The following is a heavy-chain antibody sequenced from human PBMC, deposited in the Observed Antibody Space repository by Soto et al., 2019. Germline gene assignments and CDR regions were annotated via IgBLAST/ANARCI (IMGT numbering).Heavy chain of an antibody. CDR2: IYSGGST. V-gene: IGHV3-53*01. D-gene: IGHD3-22*01. CDR3: ARGIVGVMIDYYYGMDV. Sequence: GSLRLSCAASGFTFSSYAMTWVRQAPGKGLEWVSVIYSGGSTYYADSVKGRFTISRDNSKNTLNLQMNSLRVEDTAVYYCARGIVGVMIDYYYGMDVWGQGTTVTVSS. CDR1: GFTFSSYA. J-gene: IGHJ6*02.